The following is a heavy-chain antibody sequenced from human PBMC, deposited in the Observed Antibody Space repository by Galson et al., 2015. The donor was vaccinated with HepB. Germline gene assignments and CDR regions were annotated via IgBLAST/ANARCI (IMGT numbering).Heavy chain of an antibody. Sequence: SVKVSCKASGGTFSSYAISWVRQAPGQGLEWMGGIIPIFGTANYAQKFQGRVTITADESTSTAYMELSSLRSEDTAVYYCAREDTYYYDSSGYPPGACDIWGQGTMVTVSS. V-gene: IGHV1-69*13. CDR3: AREDTYYYDSSGYPPGACDI. CDR2: IIPIFGTA. CDR1: GGTFSSYA. D-gene: IGHD3-22*01. J-gene: IGHJ3*02.